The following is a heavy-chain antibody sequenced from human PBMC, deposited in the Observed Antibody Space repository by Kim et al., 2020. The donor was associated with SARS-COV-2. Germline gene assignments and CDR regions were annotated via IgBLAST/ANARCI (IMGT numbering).Heavy chain of an antibody. CDR3: ARDSYGAWYYYYGIDV. V-gene: IGHV4-59*01. D-gene: IGHD5-18*01. J-gene: IGHJ6*02. Sequence: SLQSRVSISVDTSKNPFSLKLSSVTAADMAVYYCARDSYGAWYYYYGIDVWGQGTTVTVSS.